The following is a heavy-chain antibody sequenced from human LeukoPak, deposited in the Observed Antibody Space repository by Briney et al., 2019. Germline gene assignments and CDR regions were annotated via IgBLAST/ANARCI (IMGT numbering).Heavy chain of an antibody. CDR3: PKTLRYYSGSGSSDY. Sequence: GGSLRLSCAAAGFTFSSYAMSWVRQAPGKGLEWVSAISGSGGRTYYGDSVKGRFTISRDNSKNTLYLQMNSLRPQATAVYYCPKTLRYYSGSGSSDYWGQGTLVPVPS. CDR2: ISGSGGRT. J-gene: IGHJ4*02. V-gene: IGHV3-23*01. CDR1: GFTFSSYA. D-gene: IGHD3-10*01.